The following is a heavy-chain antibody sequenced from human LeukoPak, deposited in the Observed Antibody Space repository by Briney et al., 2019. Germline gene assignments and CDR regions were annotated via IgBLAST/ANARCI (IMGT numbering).Heavy chain of an antibody. CDR3: ARNIRGYYYGSGSYSPSYYFDY. D-gene: IGHD3-10*01. CDR1: GGSLSGYY. CDR2: INHSGST. Sequence: SETLSLTCSVYGGSLSGYYWSWIRHPPGKGREWMGEINHSGSTNYNPSLNRRLTISVDTSKNQFSLKLSSVTAAETAVYYCARNIRGYYYGSGSYSPSYYFDYWGQGTLVTVSS. J-gene: IGHJ4*02. V-gene: IGHV4-34*01.